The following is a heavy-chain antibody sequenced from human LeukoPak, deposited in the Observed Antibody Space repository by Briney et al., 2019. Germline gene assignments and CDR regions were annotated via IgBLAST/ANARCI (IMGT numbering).Heavy chain of an antibody. D-gene: IGHD6-19*01. J-gene: IGHJ5*01. CDR2: IQPGSSDT. V-gene: IGHV5-51*01. CDR3: ATGGVAGQGWFDS. Sequence: GESLKISCRASGYSFSDYWIGWVRQMPGEGLEWMGIIQPGSSDTRYSPSVQGQVTISADKSITTAYLQWASLKASDTAMYYCATGGVAGQGWFDSWGQGTLVTVSS. CDR1: GYSFSDYW.